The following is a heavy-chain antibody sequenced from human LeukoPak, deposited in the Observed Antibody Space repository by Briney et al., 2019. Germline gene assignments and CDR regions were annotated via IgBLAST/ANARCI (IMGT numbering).Heavy chain of an antibody. CDR2: TYYRSKWYN. CDR3: ARKYSSSWYDALDI. CDR1: GDTVSSNSAA. J-gene: IGHJ3*02. V-gene: IGHV6-1*01. Sequence: SQTLSLTCAISGDTVSSNSAAWNWIRQSPSRGPEWLGRTYYRSKWYNDYAVSVKSRITINPDTSKNHFSLQLNSVTPEDTAVYYCARKYSSSWYDALDIWGQGTMVTVSS. D-gene: IGHD6-13*01.